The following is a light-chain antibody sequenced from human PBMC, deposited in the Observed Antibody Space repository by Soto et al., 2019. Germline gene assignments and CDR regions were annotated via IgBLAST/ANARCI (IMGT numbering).Light chain of an antibody. J-gene: IGLJ2*01. Sequence: QSVLTQPPSASGTPGQRVTISCSGRTSNIGSNYVYWYQQLPGTAPKLLIYWSDQRPSGVPDRFSGSKSGTSASLAISGLRSEDEADYYCAAWDDNLSAVVFGGGTQLTVL. CDR3: AAWDDNLSAVV. V-gene: IGLV1-47*01. CDR2: WSD. CDR1: TSNIGSNY.